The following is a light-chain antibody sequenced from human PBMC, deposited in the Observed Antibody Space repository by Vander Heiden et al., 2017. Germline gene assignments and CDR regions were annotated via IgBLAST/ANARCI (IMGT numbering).Light chain of an antibody. J-gene: IGKJ5*01. CDR2: AAS. CDR3: QQSDSTPIT. V-gene: IGKV1-39*01. CDR1: QSISSY. Sequence: DIQMTQSPSSLSASVGDRVTITCRASQSISSYLNWYQQKPGKAPKLLIYAASRLQSGVPSRFSGSGAGTDFTLTISSLQPEDFATYYCQQSDSTPITFGQGTRLEIK.